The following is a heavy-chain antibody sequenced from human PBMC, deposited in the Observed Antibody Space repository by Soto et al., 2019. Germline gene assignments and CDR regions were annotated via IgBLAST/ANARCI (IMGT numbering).Heavy chain of an antibody. V-gene: IGHV3-30-3*01. CDR3: ARDGPSMGYCSGGSCYPTYYFDY. J-gene: IGHJ4*02. D-gene: IGHD2-15*01. Sequence: QVQLVESGGGVVQPGRSLRLSCAASGLTFSSYAMHWVRQAPGKGLEWVAVISYDGSNKYYADSVKGRFTISRDNSKNTLDLQMNSLRAEDTAVYYCARDGPSMGYCSGGSCYPTYYFDYWGQGTLGTVSS. CDR1: GLTFSSYA. CDR2: ISYDGSNK.